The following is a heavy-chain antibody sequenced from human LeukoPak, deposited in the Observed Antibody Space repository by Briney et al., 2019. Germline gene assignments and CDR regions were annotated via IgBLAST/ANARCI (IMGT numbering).Heavy chain of an antibody. J-gene: IGHJ6*02. V-gene: IGHV1-2*02. CDR1: GYTFTGYY. CDR3: ARAAIVTIFGVVQNAAYYYYGMDV. CDR2: INPNSGGT. Sequence: GASVKVSCKASGYTFTGYYMHWVRQAPGQGLAWMGWINPNSGGTNYAQKFQGRVTMTRDTSISTAYMELSRLRSDDTAVYYCARAAIVTIFGVVQNAAYYYYGMDVWGQGTTVTVSS. D-gene: IGHD3-3*01.